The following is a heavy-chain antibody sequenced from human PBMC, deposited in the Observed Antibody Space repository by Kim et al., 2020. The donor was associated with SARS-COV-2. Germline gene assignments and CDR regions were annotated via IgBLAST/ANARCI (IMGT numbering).Heavy chain of an antibody. D-gene: IGHD3-3*01. J-gene: IGHJ6*03. CDR1: GGSISSYY. V-gene: IGHV4-59*08. Sequence: SETLSLTCTVSGGSISSYYWSWIRQPPGKGLEWIGYIYYSGSTNYNPSLKSRVTTSVDTSKNQFSLQLSSVIAADTAVYYYARATHYDFWSGYYPHYYLDVWGKGTTVTVSS. CDR2: IYYSGST. CDR3: ARATHYDFWSGYYPHYYLDV.